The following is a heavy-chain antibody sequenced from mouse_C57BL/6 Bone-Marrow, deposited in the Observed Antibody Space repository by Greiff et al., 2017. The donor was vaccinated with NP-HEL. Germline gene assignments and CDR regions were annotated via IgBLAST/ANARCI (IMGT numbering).Heavy chain of an antibody. Sequence: VQLQQPGAELVKPGASVKLSCKASGYTFTSYWMHWVKQRPGQGLEWIGMIHPNSGSTNYNEKFKSKATLTVDKSSSTAYMQLSSLTSEDSAVYYCARLGYYYGSSYWYFDVWGTGTTVTVSS. CDR1: GYTFTSYW. V-gene: IGHV1-64*01. D-gene: IGHD1-1*01. CDR2: IHPNSGST. CDR3: ARLGYYYGSSYWYFDV. J-gene: IGHJ1*03.